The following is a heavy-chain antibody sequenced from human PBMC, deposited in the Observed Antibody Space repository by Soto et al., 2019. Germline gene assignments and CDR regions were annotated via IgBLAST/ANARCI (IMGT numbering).Heavy chain of an antibody. D-gene: IGHD2-2*01. V-gene: IGHV1-18*01. J-gene: IGHJ5*02. CDR3: ARRYCSSTSCYYPSGYNWFDP. Sequence: ASVKVSCKASGYTFTSYGISWVRQAPGQGLEWMGWISAYNGNTNYAQKLQGRVTMTTDTSTSTAYMELRSLRSDDTAVYYCARRYCSSTSCYYPSGYNWFDPWGQGTLVTVSS. CDR2: ISAYNGNT. CDR1: GYTFTSYG.